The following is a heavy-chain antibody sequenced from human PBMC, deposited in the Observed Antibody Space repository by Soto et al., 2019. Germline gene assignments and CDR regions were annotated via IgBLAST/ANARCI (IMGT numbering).Heavy chain of an antibody. J-gene: IGHJ4*02. CDR3: ACGIAVTGTFFDY. Sequence: PGGSVRLSCAASGFTVINYYMSWVRQAPGKGLEWVSVVYSGGSTYYADSVKGRFTISRDNSKSTLSLQMNSLRAEDTAVYYCACGIAVTGTFFDYWGQGTLVTVSS. CDR1: GFTVINYY. D-gene: IGHD6-19*01. CDR2: VYSGGST. V-gene: IGHV3-53*01.